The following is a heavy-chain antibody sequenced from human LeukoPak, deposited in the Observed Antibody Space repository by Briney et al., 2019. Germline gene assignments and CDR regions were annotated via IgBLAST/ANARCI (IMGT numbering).Heavy chain of an antibody. D-gene: IGHD3-10*01. CDR3: ARVGERHYYYYYMDV. J-gene: IGHJ6*03. Sequence: GGSLRLSCAASGFTFSSYEMNWVRQAPGKGLEWVSYISSSGSTIYSADSVKGRFTISRDNAKNSLYLQMNSLRAEDTAVYYRARVGERHYYYYYMDVWGKGTTVTVSS. V-gene: IGHV3-48*03. CDR1: GFTFSSYE. CDR2: ISSSGSTI.